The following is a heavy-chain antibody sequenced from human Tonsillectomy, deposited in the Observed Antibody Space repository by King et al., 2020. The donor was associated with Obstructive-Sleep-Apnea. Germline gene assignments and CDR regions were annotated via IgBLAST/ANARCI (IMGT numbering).Heavy chain of an antibody. CDR2: IRQDGSEK. V-gene: IGHV3-7*03. CDR3: ARVGYDDVWGSYHSDY. D-gene: IGHD3-16*02. J-gene: IGHJ4*02. CDR1: GFTFRSFW. Sequence: QLVQSGGGLVQPGGSLRLSCAASGFTFRSFWLNWVRQAPGKGLEWVANIRQDGSEKYYVDSVKGRFTISRDNAKNSLFLQMNSLRAEDTAVYYCARVGYDDVWGSYHSDYWGQGTLVTVSS.